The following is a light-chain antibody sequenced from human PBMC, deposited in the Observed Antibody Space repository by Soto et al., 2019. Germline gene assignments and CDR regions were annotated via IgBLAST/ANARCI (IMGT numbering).Light chain of an antibody. Sequence: ENVLTQSPGTLSLSPGERATLSCRASQSVSSNLAWYQQKPGQAPRLLIYGASNRATDIPDRFSGSGSGTDFTLTVSRLEPEDFAVYYCQQYAGSPSFGGGTKVDIK. CDR2: GAS. V-gene: IGKV3-20*01. J-gene: IGKJ4*01. CDR3: QQYAGSPS. CDR1: QSVSSN.